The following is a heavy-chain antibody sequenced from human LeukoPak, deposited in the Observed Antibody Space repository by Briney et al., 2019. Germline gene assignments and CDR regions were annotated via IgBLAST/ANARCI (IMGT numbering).Heavy chain of an antibody. D-gene: IGHD2-15*01. J-gene: IGHJ3*02. CDR1: GGSISSGSYY. Sequence: SETLSLTCTVSGGSISSGSYYWSWIRQPAGKGLEWIGRIYTSGSTNYNPSLKSRVTISVDTSKNQFSLKLSSVTAADTAVYYCARGSVANPHAFDIWGQGTMVTVSS. CDR3: ARGSVANPHAFDI. CDR2: IYTSGST. V-gene: IGHV4-61*02.